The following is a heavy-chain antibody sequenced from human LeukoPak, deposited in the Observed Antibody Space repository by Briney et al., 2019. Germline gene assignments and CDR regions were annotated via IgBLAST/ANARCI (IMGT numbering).Heavy chain of an antibody. CDR1: GFTVSSNY. CDR2: IYSGGST. CDR3: ARESQGEDYYGSGSYVWFDP. J-gene: IGHJ5*02. Sequence: PGRSLRLSCAASGFTVSSNYMSWVRQAPGKGLEWVSVIYSGGSTCYADSVKGRFTISRDNSKNTLYLQMNSLRAEDTAVYYCARESQGEDYYGSGSYVWFDPWGQGTLVTVSS. D-gene: IGHD3-10*01. V-gene: IGHV3-66*01.